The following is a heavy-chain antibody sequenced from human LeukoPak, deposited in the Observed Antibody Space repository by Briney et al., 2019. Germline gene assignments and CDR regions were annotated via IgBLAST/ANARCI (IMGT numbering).Heavy chain of an antibody. Sequence: PSETLSLTCTVFGGSISSYYWSWIRQPPGKGLEWIGYIYYSGSTTYNPSLKSRVTISVDTSKNQFSLKLSSVTAADTAVYYCARGWSSGWSRNDYWGQGTLVTASS. D-gene: IGHD6-19*01. CDR2: IYYSGST. CDR3: ARGWSSGWSRNDY. V-gene: IGHV4-59*01. J-gene: IGHJ4*02. CDR1: GGSISSYY.